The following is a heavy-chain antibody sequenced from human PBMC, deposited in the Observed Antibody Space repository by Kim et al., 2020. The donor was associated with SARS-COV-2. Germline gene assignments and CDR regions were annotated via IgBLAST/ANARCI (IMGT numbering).Heavy chain of an antibody. CDR3: ARDPESDMTLDS. J-gene: IGHJ4*02. Sequence: YAAAVEGRLTNSRDNARNTVYLQMSSLRADDTAVYYCARDPESDMTLDSWGPGTLVTVSS. V-gene: IGHV3-74*01. D-gene: IGHD2-15*01.